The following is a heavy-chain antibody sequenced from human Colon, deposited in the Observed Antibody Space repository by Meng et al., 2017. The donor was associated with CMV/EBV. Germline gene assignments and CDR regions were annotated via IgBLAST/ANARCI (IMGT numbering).Heavy chain of an antibody. D-gene: IGHD5-18*01. CDR2: IKQDGSEK. J-gene: IGHJ4*02. CDR1: GFTFSSYW. CDR3: ARDTAGDY. V-gene: IGHV3-7*01. Sequence: GGSLRPPCAASGFTFSSYWMSWVRQAPGKGLEWVANIKQDGSEKYYVDSVKGRFTISRDNAKNSLYLQMKSLRVEDTAVYYCARDTAGDYWGQGTLVTVSS.